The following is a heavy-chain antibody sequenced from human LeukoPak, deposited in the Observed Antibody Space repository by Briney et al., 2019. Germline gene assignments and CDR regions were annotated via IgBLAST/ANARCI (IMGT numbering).Heavy chain of an antibody. CDR3: ARVGTTGIDFDY. CDR2: ISSSSSTI. D-gene: IGHD1-1*01. Sequence: GGSLRLSCAASGFTFSSYNMNWVRQAPGKGLEWLSYISSSSSTIYYADSVKGRFTISRDNAKNSLYLQMNSLRDEDTAVYYCARVGTTGIDFDYWGQGTLVTVSS. V-gene: IGHV3-48*02. J-gene: IGHJ4*02. CDR1: GFTFSSYN.